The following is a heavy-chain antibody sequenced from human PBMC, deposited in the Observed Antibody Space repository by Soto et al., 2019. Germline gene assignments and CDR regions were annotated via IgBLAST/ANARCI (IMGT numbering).Heavy chain of an antibody. CDR3: ARSTWWGQRAEPNYDFWSGYYKPLYYYGMDV. D-gene: IGHD3-3*01. Sequence: NPSETLSLTCAVYGGSFSGYYWSWIRQPPGKGLEWIGEINHSGSTNYNPSLKSRVTISVDTSKNQFSLKLSSVTAADTAVYYCARSTWWGQRAEPNYDFWSGYYKPLYYYGMDVWGQGTTVTVSS. V-gene: IGHV4-34*01. CDR1: GGSFSGYY. J-gene: IGHJ6*02. CDR2: INHSGST.